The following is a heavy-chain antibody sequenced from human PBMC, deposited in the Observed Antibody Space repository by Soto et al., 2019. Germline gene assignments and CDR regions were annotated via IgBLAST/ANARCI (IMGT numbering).Heavy chain of an antibody. V-gene: IGHV3-11*01. CDR1: GFTFSDYY. CDR2: ISSSGSTI. Sequence: QVPLVESGGGLVKPGGSLRLSCAASGFTFSDYYMSWFRQAPGKGLEWVSYISSSGSTIYYADSVKGRFTISRDNAKNSLYLQMNSLRAEDTAVYYCARVRYNGSGSSINWFDPWGQGTLVTVSS. CDR3: ARVRYNGSGSSINWFDP. D-gene: IGHD3-10*01. J-gene: IGHJ5*02.